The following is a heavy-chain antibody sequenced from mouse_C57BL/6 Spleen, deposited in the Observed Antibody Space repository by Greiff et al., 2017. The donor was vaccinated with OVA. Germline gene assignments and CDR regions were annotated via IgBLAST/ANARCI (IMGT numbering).Heavy chain of an antibody. CDR1: GYAFSSSW. CDR2: IYPGDGDT. CDR3: ARGSNHYFDY. Sequence: VQLQQSGPELVKPGASVKISCKASGYAFSSSWMNWVKQRPGKGLEWIGRIYPGDGDTNYNGKFKGKATLTADKSSSTAYMQLSSLTSEDSAVYFCARGSNHYFDYWGQGTTLTVSS. J-gene: IGHJ2*01. V-gene: IGHV1-82*01. D-gene: IGHD2-5*01.